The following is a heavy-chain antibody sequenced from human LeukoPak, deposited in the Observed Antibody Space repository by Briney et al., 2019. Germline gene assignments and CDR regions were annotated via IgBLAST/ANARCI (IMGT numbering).Heavy chain of an antibody. CDR3: ASTIFGVVIENYYGMDV. J-gene: IGHJ6*02. V-gene: IGHV3-33*01. CDR2: IWYDGSNK. D-gene: IGHD3-3*01. Sequence: GRSLRLSCAASGFTFSSYGMHWVRQAPGKGLEWVAVIWYDGSNKYYADSVKGRFTISRDNSKNTLYLQMNSLRAEDTAVYYCASTIFGVVIENYYGMDVWGQGTTVTVSS. CDR1: GFTFSSYG.